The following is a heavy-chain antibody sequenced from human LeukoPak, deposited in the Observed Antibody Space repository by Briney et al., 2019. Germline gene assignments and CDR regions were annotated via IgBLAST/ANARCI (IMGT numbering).Heavy chain of an antibody. CDR2: IIPMLTTA. V-gene: IGHV1-69*13. Sequence: SVKVSCKASEGAFSTYTINWVRQAPGQGLEWMGGIIPMLTTANYAQKFQGRVTITADESTRTAYMELSSLRPDDTAVYYCARSFLMDGVCSDWGQGTQVTVSS. J-gene: IGHJ4*02. CDR1: EGAFSTYT. CDR3: ARSFLMDGVCSD. D-gene: IGHD2-8*01.